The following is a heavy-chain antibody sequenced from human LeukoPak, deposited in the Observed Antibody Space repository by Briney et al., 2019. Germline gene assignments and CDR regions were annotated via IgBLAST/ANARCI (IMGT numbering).Heavy chain of an antibody. CDR2: IIPIMTTP. V-gene: IGHV1-69*13. CDR1: GGTFYTYV. CDR3: AIDVAGSFGTKALDF. D-gene: IGHD3-16*01. Sequence: ASVKVSCKAYGGTFYTYVVTWVRQAPGQGLECLGGIIPIMTTPHYAQKFQGRVTITADASADMAYMELSSLTSEDTALYYCAIDVAGSFGTKALDFWGQGTLVTVSS. J-gene: IGHJ4*02.